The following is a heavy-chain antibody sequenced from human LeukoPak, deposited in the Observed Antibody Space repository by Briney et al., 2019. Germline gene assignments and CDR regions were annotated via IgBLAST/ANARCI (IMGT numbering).Heavy chain of an antibody. CDR3: ARDGYYGSGSYTWFDP. J-gene: IGHJ5*02. V-gene: IGHV4-4*07. CDR1: GGSISSYY. D-gene: IGHD3-10*01. CDR2: IYTSGST. Sequence: TETLSLTCTVSGGSISSYYWSWIRQPAGKGLEWIGRIYTSGSTNYNPSLKSRVTMSVDTSKNQFSLKLSSVTAADTAVYYCARDGYYGSGSYTWFDPWGQGTLVTVSS.